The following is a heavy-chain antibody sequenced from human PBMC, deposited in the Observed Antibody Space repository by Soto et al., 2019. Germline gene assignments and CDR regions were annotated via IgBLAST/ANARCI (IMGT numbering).Heavy chain of an antibody. V-gene: IGHV3-30*03. CDR2: ISTAGTTE. CDR1: GFALSGYG. Sequence: QVHLVESGGGVVPPGRSLRLSCAASGFALSGYGMHWVRQAPGKGLEWVAAISTAGTTEAYADSVKGRVTIARDKSQNKLHLQMSSLRPGGRAVYYCARAHYEFWTGVYQYYFSGLDVWGHGTTVTVSS. J-gene: IGHJ6*02. CDR3: ARAHYEFWTGVYQYYFSGLDV. D-gene: IGHD3-3*01.